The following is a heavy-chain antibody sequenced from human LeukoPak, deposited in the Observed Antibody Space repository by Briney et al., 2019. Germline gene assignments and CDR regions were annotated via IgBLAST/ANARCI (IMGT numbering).Heavy chain of an antibody. CDR2: ISNDGMRK. Sequence: PGGSLRLSCAASRFTFSRFAMHWARQPPGKGLECMAVISNDGMRKFHADSVKGRFTISRDNSKNTLYLQMDSLTTEDTALYYCARRRDGYTPELDYWGQGTLVTVSS. CDR1: RFTFSRFA. D-gene: IGHD5-24*01. CDR3: ARRRDGYTPELDY. V-gene: IGHV3-30*04. J-gene: IGHJ4*02.